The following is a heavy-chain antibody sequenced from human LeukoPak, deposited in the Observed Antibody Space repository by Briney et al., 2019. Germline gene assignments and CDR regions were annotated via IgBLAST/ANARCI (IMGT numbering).Heavy chain of an antibody. V-gene: IGHV3-64*01. CDR2: ISSDGQST. Sequence: PGGSLRLSCAASGFTFNSYAMQWVRQAPGKGLEFVSVISSDGQSTYYASSVKGRFIISRDNSKNTLYLQMNSLRAEDTAVYHCAKDRSGSYSQGLDYWGQGTLVTVSS. CDR3: AKDRSGSYSQGLDY. J-gene: IGHJ4*02. CDR1: GFTFNSYA. D-gene: IGHD1-26*01.